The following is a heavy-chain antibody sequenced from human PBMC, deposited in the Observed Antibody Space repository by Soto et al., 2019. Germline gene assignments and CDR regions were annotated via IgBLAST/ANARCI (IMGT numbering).Heavy chain of an antibody. CDR2: ISGSGGST. J-gene: IGHJ6*02. V-gene: IGHV3-23*01. Sequence: PGGSLRLSCAASGFTFSKYAMSWVRQAPGKGLEWVSTISGSGGSTYYADSVKGRFTISRDNSKNTLYLQMNSLRAEDTAVYYCAKGFADYYDYGMDIWGQGTTVTVS. CDR3: AKGFADYYDYGMDI. CDR1: GFTFSKYA. D-gene: IGHD3-16*01.